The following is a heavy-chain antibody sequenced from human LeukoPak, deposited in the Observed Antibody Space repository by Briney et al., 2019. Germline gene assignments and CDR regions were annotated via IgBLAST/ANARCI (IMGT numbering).Heavy chain of an antibody. Sequence: PSETLSLTCTVSGGSISSGSYYWSWIRQPAGKGLEWIGRIYTSGSTNYNPSLKSRVTISVDTSKNQFSLKLSSVTAADTAVYYCARQKWELLPIRFIWFDPWGQGTLVTVSS. D-gene: IGHD1-26*01. J-gene: IGHJ5*02. V-gene: IGHV4-61*02. CDR2: IYTSGST. CDR1: GGSISSGSYY. CDR3: ARQKWELLPIRFIWFDP.